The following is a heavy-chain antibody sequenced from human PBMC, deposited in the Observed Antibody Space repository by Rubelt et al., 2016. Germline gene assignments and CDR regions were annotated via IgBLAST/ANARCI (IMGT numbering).Heavy chain of an antibody. CDR3: ARYYYDSSGYVYFDY. CDR2: INTGIGNP. Sequence: QVQLVQSGAEVKKPGASVQVSCKASGYTFTSYAMHWVRQAPGPRLAWMGWINTGIGNPKYSQKFQGRVTITRDTSASTAYMELSSLRSEDTAVYYCARYYYDSSGYVYFDYWGQGTLVTVSS. CDR1: GYTFTSYA. J-gene: IGHJ4*02. V-gene: IGHV1-3*04. D-gene: IGHD3-22*01.